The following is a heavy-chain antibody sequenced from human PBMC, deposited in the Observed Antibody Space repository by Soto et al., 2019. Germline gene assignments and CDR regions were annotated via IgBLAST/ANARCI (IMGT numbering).Heavy chain of an antibody. D-gene: IGHD1-20*01. Sequence: SGGGVVQPGRSLRLSCVASGFDFKTYGMHWVRQAPGKGLEWVAVIGFDGTNIHYSDSVRGRFSISRDNSENTVSLQMNSLRVEDTALYYCVRTACVINNCSYRGVRWGQGTLVTV. CDR1: GFDFKTYG. V-gene: IGHV3-33*01. CDR3: VRTACVINNCSYRGVR. CDR2: IGFDGTNI. J-gene: IGHJ4*02.